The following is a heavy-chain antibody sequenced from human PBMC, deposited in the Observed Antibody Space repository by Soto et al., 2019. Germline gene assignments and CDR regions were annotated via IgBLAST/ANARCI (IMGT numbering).Heavy chain of an antibody. J-gene: IGHJ4*02. CDR2: IVPIYRTA. D-gene: IGHD6-13*01. CDR3: VRDSGAKLSSS. Sequence: QVQLVHSGAEVKKPGSSVKVSCKASGGTFSSYRINWVRQAPGQGLEWVGGIVPIYRTADYAQKFQGRVTITADEPARTSYMELRSLKSQDTAVYYCVRDSGAKLSSSWGQGTLVTVSS. CDR1: GGTFSSYR. V-gene: IGHV1-69*01.